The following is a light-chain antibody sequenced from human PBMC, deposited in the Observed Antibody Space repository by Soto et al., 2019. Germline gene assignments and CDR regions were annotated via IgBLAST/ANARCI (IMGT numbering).Light chain of an antibody. CDR2: GNS. CDR1: SSNIGAGYD. CDR3: QSYDSRVRV. J-gene: IGLJ1*01. V-gene: IGLV1-40*01. Sequence: QSVLTRPPSVSGAPGQRVTISCTGSSSNIGAGYDVHWYQQLPGTAPKLLIYGNSNRLSGVPDRFSGSKSGTSASLAITGLQAEAETDYKCQSYDSRVRVFGPGTKVTVL.